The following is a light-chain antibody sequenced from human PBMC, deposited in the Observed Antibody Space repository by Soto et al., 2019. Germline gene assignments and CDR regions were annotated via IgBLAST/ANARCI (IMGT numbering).Light chain of an antibody. J-gene: IGKJ4*01. Sequence: DIQMTQSPSTLSASVGDRVTITCRASQSISSWLAWYQQKPGKAPKLLISKASSLESGVPSRFSGSGSGTEFTLTINSLQPDDFATYYCQQYNSFLTFGGGTKVAIK. CDR1: QSISSW. CDR2: KAS. V-gene: IGKV1-5*03. CDR3: QQYNSFLT.